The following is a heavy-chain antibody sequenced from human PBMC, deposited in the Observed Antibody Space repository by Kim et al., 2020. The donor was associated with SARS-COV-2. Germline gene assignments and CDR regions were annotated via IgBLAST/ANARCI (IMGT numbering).Heavy chain of an antibody. CDR3: ANPSSNMRSGSYLNDY. V-gene: IGHV3-23*01. Sequence: GGSLRLSCAASGFTFSSYAMSWVRQAPGKGLEWVSAISGSGGSTYYADSVKGRFTISRDNSKNTLYLQMNSLRAEDTAVYYCANPSSNMRSGSYLNDYWGQGTLVTVSS. CDR2: ISGSGGST. J-gene: IGHJ4*02. CDR1: GFTFSSYA. D-gene: IGHD1-26*01.